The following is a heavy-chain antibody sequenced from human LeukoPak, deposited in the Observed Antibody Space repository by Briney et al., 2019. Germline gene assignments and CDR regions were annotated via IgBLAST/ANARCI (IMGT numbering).Heavy chain of an antibody. Sequence: QAGGSLRLSCAASGFTFSSYTMNWVRQAPGKGLEWVANIKQDGSEKYYVDSVKGRFTISRDNAKNSLYLQMNSLRAEDTAVYYCARDIVVVVAATTYNWFDPWGQGTLVTVSS. CDR3: ARDIVVVVAATTYNWFDP. D-gene: IGHD2-15*01. J-gene: IGHJ5*02. CDR1: GFTFSSYT. CDR2: IKQDGSEK. V-gene: IGHV3-7*01.